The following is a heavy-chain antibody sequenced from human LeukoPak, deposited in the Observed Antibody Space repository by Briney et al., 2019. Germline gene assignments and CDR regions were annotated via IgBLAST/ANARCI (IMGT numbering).Heavy chain of an antibody. V-gene: IGHV4-59*01. D-gene: IGHD4-17*01. CDR1: GGSISGYY. Sequence: SSETLSLTCTVFGGSISGYYWSWIRQPPGKGLEWIGYIYYTGSTNYNPSLKSRVTISVDTSKNQFSLKVSSVTAADTAVYYCVRSKSGTYGWFDPWGQGTLVTVSS. CDR2: IYYTGST. J-gene: IGHJ5*02. CDR3: VRSKSGTYGWFDP.